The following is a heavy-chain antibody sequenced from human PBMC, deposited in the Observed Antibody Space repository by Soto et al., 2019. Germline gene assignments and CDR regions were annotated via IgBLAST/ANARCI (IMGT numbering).Heavy chain of an antibody. CDR3: ARDRSTYGGGGTGEVKENWFDP. D-gene: IGHD2-8*01. CDR1: GGSISRYY. J-gene: IGHJ5*02. CDR2: AYYSGDT. V-gene: IGHV4-59*01. Sequence: PSETRSLTCSVSGGSISRYYWSWIRQPPGKGLEWIGYAYYSGDTGYNPSLQSRVTMAVDTSKNQVSLKLTSVTAADTAVYYCARDRSTYGGGGTGEVKENWFDPWGQGALVTVSS.